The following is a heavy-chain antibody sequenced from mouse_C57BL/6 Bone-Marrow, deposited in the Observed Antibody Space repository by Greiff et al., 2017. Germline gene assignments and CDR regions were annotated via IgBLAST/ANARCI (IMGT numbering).Heavy chain of an antibody. CDR2: IRSKSSNYAT. CDR1: GFTFNTYA. CDR3: VRDYYGSSHWYFDV. V-gene: IGHV10-3*01. Sequence: EVKVVESGGGLVQPKGSLKLSCAASGFTFNTYAMHWVRQAPGKGLEWVARIRSKSSNYATYYADSVKDRFTISRDDSQSMLYLQMNNLKTEDTAMYCRVRDYYGSSHWYFDVWGTGTTVTVSS. D-gene: IGHD1-1*01. J-gene: IGHJ1*03.